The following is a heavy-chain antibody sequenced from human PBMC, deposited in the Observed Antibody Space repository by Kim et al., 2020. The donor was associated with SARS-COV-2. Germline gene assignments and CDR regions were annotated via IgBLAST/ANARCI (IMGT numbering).Heavy chain of an antibody. CDR3: ARGGNTSSRRAFDR. D-gene: IGHD6-13*01. V-gene: IGHV3-74*01. Sequence: GGSLRLSCAASGFTFSSYWMHWVRQVPGKGLVWVSRIYSDGTTTNYADSVKGRFTISRDNAKNTLYLEMNSLRAEDTAVYYCARGGNTSSRRAFDRWGQGTPVTVSS. CDR2: IYSDGTTT. CDR1: GFTFSSYW. J-gene: IGHJ4*02.